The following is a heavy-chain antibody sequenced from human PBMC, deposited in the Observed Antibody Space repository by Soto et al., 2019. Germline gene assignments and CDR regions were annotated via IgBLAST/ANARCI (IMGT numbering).Heavy chain of an antibody. Sequence: EVQLVESGGGLVQPGGSLRLSCAASGFTFSTHSMNWGRQAPGKGLEWISYITSSDVTMYADSVKGRFTISRDNAKNSLYLQMNSLRGEDTAVYFCVGEVGFQLIYWGQGTLATVSS. J-gene: IGHJ4*02. D-gene: IGHD2-2*01. CDR1: GFTFSTHS. V-gene: IGHV3-48*01. CDR3: VGEVGFQLIY. CDR2: ITSSDVTM.